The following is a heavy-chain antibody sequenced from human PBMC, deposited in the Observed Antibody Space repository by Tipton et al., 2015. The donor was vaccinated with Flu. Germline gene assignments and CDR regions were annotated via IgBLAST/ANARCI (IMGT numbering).Heavy chain of an antibody. Sequence: SLRLSCAASGFTFDDYAMHWVRQAPGKGLEWVSGISWNSGSIGYADSVKGRFTISRDNAKNSLYLQMNSLRAEDTALYYSAKDATSGSYSYYYMDVWGKGTTVTVSS. CDR3: AKDATSGSYSYYYMDV. V-gene: IGHV3-9*01. CDR1: GFTFDDYA. D-gene: IGHD1-26*01. CDR2: ISWNSGSI. J-gene: IGHJ6*03.